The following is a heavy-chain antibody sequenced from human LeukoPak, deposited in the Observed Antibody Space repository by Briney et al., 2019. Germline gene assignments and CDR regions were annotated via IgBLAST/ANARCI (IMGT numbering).Heavy chain of an antibody. V-gene: IGHV4-30-2*01. D-gene: IGHD3-3*01. Sequence: SQTLSLTCAVSGGSISSGGYSWSWIRQPPGKGLEWIGNIYHSGSTYYNPSLKSRVTISVDRSKNQFSLKLSSVTAADTAVYYCARTDYDFWSGYDASYNWFDPWGQGTLVTVSS. CDR2: IYHSGST. J-gene: IGHJ5*02. CDR1: GGSISSGGYS. CDR3: ARTDYDFWSGYDASYNWFDP.